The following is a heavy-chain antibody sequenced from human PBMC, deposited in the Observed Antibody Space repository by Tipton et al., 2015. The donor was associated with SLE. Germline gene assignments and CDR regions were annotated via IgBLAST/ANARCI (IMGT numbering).Heavy chain of an antibody. Sequence: LRLSCTVSGGSISGHYWNWIRQPPGKGLEWIAYIYYSGSTNYNPSLKSRVTISVDTSKNQFSLKLSSVTAADTAVYYCARVGIDFEWAPRDYYYYGMDVWGQGTTVIVSS. D-gene: IGHD3-9*01. V-gene: IGHV4-59*11. CDR2: IYYSGST. J-gene: IGHJ6*02. CDR1: GGSISGHY. CDR3: ARVGIDFEWAPRDYYYYGMDV.